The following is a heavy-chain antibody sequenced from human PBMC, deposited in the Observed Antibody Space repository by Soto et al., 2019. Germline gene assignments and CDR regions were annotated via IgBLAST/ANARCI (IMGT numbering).Heavy chain of an antibody. V-gene: IGHV3-23*01. CDR1: GFTFSSYA. J-gene: IGHJ4*02. D-gene: IGHD4-17*01. CDR2: ISGSGGST. CDR3: AKDLGATVTTPGRDYFAY. Sequence: GSLRLSCAASGFTFSSYAMSWVRQAPGKGLEWVSSISGSGGSTFYADSVKGRFTISRDNSKNTLYLQMSSLRAEDTAIYYCAKDLGATVTTPGRDYFAYWGQGTLVTVSS.